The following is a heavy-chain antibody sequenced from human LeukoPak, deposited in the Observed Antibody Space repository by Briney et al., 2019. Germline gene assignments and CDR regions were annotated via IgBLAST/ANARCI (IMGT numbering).Heavy chain of an antibody. CDR3: ARGGWYPESFQH. V-gene: IGHV4-59*01. J-gene: IGHJ1*01. CDR1: GGSISSYY. CDR2: IYYSGST. Sequence: PSETLSLTCSVSGGSISSYYWTWFRQPAGKGLEWIGYIYYSGSTNYNPSLKSRVTISVDTSKNQFSLKLSSVTAADTAVYYCARGGWYPESFQHWGQGALVTVSS. D-gene: IGHD6-19*01.